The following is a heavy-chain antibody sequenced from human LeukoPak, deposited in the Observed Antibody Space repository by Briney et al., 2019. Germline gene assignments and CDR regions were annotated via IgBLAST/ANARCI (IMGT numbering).Heavy chain of an antibody. J-gene: IGHJ3*02. CDR3: AREAGTRSKVAFDI. CDR1: GGSISSYY. V-gene: IGHV4-59*01. Sequence: SETLSLTCTVSGGSISSYYWSWIRQPPGKGLEWIGYIYYSGSTNYNPSLKSRVTISVDTSKNQFSLKLSSVTAADTAVYYCAREAGTRSKVAFDIRGQGTMVTVSS. CDR2: IYYSGST.